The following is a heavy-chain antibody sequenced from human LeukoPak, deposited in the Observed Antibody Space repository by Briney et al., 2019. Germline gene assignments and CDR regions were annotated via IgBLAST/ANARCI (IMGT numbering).Heavy chain of an antibody. CDR2: INHSGST. V-gene: IGHV4-34*01. J-gene: IGHJ3*02. CDR3: ARDLVAVTKGFDI. CDR1: GGSFSGYY. Sequence: SETLSLTCAVYGGSFSGYYWSWIRQPPGKGLEWIGEINHSGSTNYNPSLKSRVTISIDTSKNQFSLKLSSVTAADTAVYYCARDLVAVTKGFDIWGQGTMVSVSS. D-gene: IGHD4-17*01.